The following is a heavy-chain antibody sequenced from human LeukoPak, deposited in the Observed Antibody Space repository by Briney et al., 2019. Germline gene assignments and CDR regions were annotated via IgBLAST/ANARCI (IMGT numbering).Heavy chain of an antibody. D-gene: IGHD3-22*01. CDR2: INTSSTYI. V-gene: IGHV3-21*01. Sequence: KPGGSLRLSCEASGFTFSSYSMNWVRQAPGKGLEWVSSINTSSTYIYYADSVKGRLTISRDSDKNSLYLQMNSLRVEDTDVYYCAREAERGDSSSYYGYYFDYWGQGALVTVSS. CDR3: AREAERGDSSSYYGYYFDY. J-gene: IGHJ4*02. CDR1: GFTFSSYS.